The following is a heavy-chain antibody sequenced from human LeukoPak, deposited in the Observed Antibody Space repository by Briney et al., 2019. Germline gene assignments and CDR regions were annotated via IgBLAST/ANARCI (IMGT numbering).Heavy chain of an antibody. D-gene: IGHD3-22*01. J-gene: IGHJ4*02. CDR1: GGTFSSYA. Sequence: ASVKVSCKASGGTFSSYAISWVRQAPGQGPEWLGGIIPIFGTANYAQKFQGRVTITADESTSTAYMELSSLRSEDTAVYYCAREYDSSGYYIFDYWGQGTLVTVSS. CDR3: AREYDSSGYYIFDY. CDR2: IIPIFGTA. V-gene: IGHV1-69*13.